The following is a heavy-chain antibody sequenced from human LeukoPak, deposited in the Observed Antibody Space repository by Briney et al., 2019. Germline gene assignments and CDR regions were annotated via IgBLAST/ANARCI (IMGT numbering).Heavy chain of an antibody. CDR1: GFILSDAW. J-gene: IGHJ4*02. CDR2: ISSKSDGGTT. D-gene: IGHD6-25*01. V-gene: IGHV3-15*01. Sequence: GGSLRLSCTASGFILSDAWMSWVRQAPGKGLDWIGRISSKSDGGTTDYAASMTGRFTISRDDSRDTLYLQMNNLKIEGTGVYYCTKESGRWRWGQGILVTVSS. CDR3: TKESGRWR.